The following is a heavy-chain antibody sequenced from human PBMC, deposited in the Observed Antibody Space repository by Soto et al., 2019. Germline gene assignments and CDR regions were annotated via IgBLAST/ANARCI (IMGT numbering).Heavy chain of an antibody. D-gene: IGHD1-26*01. Sequence: QVQLQESGPGLVKPSQTLSLTCTVSGGSISSGGYYWSWIRQHPGKGLEWIGYIYYSGRTYYNPPLKSRGTISVDTSKNQFSLKLSSVTAADTAVYYCAGIYSGSPGGTLRYWGQGTLVTVSS. J-gene: IGHJ4*02. CDR2: IYYSGRT. CDR1: GGSISSGGYY. V-gene: IGHV4-31*03. CDR3: AGIYSGSPGGTLRY.